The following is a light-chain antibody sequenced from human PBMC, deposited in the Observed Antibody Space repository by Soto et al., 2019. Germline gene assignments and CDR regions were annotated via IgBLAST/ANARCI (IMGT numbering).Light chain of an antibody. Sequence: EIVLTQSPANLSLSPGERATLSCRASQSVSSNYLAWYQQRPGQAPRLLIFGASSRATGIPDRFSGSGSETDFTLTISRLEPEDFAVYYCQQYGSSPRTFGQGTSVEVK. CDR3: QQYGSSPRT. J-gene: IGKJ1*01. CDR2: GAS. V-gene: IGKV3-20*01. CDR1: QSVSSNY.